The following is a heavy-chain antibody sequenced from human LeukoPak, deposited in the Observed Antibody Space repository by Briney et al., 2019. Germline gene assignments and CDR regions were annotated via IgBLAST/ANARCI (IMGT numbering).Heavy chain of an antibody. CDR3: ARDGGPQPPYDFWSGYQGRDDAFDI. D-gene: IGHD3-3*01. CDR1: GFTFSSYS. J-gene: IGHJ3*02. V-gene: IGHV3-48*04. Sequence: PGGSLRLSCAASGFTFSSYSMNWVRQAPGKGLEWVSYISSSSSTIYYADSVKGRFTISRDNAKNSLYLQMNSLRAEDTAVYYCARDGGPQPPYDFWSGYQGRDDAFDIWGQGTMVTVSS. CDR2: ISSSSSTI.